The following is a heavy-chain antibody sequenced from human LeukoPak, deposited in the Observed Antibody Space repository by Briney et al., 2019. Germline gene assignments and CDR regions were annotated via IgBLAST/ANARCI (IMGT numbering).Heavy chain of an antibody. CDR2: ISGSGGNT. V-gene: IGHV3-23*01. CDR1: GFTFSTYA. J-gene: IGHJ3*02. Sequence: PGGSLRLSCAASGFTFSTYAMSWVCQAPGKGLEWVSAISGSGGNTYYADSVKGRFTISRDNSKNTLYLQMNSLRAEDTAVYYCASYYLEWLFGWAFDIWGQGTMVTVFS. D-gene: IGHD3-3*01. CDR3: ASYYLEWLFGWAFDI.